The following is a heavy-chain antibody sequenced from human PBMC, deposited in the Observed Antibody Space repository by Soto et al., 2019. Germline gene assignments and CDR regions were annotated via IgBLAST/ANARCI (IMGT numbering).Heavy chain of an antibody. D-gene: IGHD4-17*01. CDR1: GFTFSNAW. CDR3: TTFITTVTTRFRFDP. V-gene: IGHV3-15*01. Sequence: GGSLRLSCAASGFTFSNAWMSWVRQAPGKGLEWVGRIKSKTDGGTTDYAAPVKGRFTISRDDSKNTLYLQMNSLKTEDTAVYYCTTFITTVTTRFRFDPWGQGTLVTVSS. J-gene: IGHJ5*02. CDR2: IKSKTDGGTT.